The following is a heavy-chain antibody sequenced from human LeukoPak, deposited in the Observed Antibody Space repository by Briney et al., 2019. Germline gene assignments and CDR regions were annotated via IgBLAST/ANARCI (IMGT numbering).Heavy chain of an antibody. Sequence: SETLSLTCTVSGGSISSYYWSWIRQPPGKGLEWIGYIYYSGSTNYNPSLKSRVTISVDTSKNQFSLKLSSVTAADTAVYYCARLQQLVPFYAFDIWGQGTMVTVSS. CDR3: ARLQQLVPFYAFDI. CDR1: GGSISSYY. V-gene: IGHV4-59*01. J-gene: IGHJ3*02. D-gene: IGHD6-6*01. CDR2: IYYSGST.